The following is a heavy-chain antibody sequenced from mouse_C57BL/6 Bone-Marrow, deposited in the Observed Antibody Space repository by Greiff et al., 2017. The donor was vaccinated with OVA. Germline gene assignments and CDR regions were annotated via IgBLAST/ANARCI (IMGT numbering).Heavy chain of an antibody. CDR2: SRNKANDYTT. CDR1: GFTFSDFY. D-gene: IGHD1-1*01. J-gene: IGHJ1*03. Sequence: EVMLVESGGGLVQSGRSLRLSCATSGFTFSDFYMEWVRQAPGKGLEWIAASRNKANDYTTEYSASVKGRFIVSRDTSQSILYLQMNALRAEDTSIYYCARDADYGSSDWYFDVWGTGTTVTVSS. V-gene: IGHV7-1*01. CDR3: ARDADYGSSDWYFDV.